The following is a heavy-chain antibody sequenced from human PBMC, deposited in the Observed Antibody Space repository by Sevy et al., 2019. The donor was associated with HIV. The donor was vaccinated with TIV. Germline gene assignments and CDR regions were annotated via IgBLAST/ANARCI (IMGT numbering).Heavy chain of an antibody. Sequence: SETLSLTCAVYGESFSGYFWNWIRQSPGKGLEWIGEINHSGTLKYNPSLKSRVTISVDASKNQLSLHLRSVTAADTAVYYCARGRQAYVVVVPSTVPFDYWGQGTLVTVSS. J-gene: IGHJ4*02. D-gene: IGHD2-2*01. CDR3: ARGRQAYVVVVPSTVPFDY. CDR1: GESFSGYF. V-gene: IGHV4-34*01. CDR2: INHSGTL.